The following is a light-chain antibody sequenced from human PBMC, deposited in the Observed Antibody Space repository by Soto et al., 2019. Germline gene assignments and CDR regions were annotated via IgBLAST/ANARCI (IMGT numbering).Light chain of an antibody. CDR2: GTS. CDR3: QLDASSPPVT. J-gene: IGKJ5*01. Sequence: EIVLTQSPGTLSLSPGERATISCRASQSFSSSYLAWYQQKPGQAPRLLLYGTSGRATGIPDRCSGSGSGRDFTLTISTLGHEDCAGDSYQLDASSPPVTLGHGTRVEI. V-gene: IGKV3-20*01. CDR1: QSFSSSY.